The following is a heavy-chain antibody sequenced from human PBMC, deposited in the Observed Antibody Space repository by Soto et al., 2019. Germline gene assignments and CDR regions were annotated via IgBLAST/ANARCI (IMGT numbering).Heavy chain of an antibody. V-gene: IGHV4-39*01. D-gene: IGHD6-19*01. CDR1: GGSISSSNYY. CDR3: ARHFEKWLVRGFDY. CDR2: IFHSGST. Sequence: SETLSLTCTVSGGSISSSNYYWGWIRQPPGKGLEWIGSIFHSGSTYYNPSLKSRVTISVDTSKDQFSLKLSSVTAADTAVYYCARHFEKWLVRGFDYWGQGTLVTVSS. J-gene: IGHJ4*02.